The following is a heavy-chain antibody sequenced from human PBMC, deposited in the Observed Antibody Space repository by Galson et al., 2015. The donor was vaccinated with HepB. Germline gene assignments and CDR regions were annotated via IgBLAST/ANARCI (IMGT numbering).Heavy chain of an antibody. V-gene: IGHV1-69*02. CDR3: ASIGPPQRGYSYGSFDP. J-gene: IGHJ5*02. Sequence: SVKVSCKASGGTFSSYTISWVRQAPGQGLEWMGRIIPILGIANYAQKFQGRVTITADKSTSTAYMELSSLRSEDTAVYYCASIGPPQRGYSYGSFDPWGQGTLVIVSS. CDR2: IIPILGIA. D-gene: IGHD5-18*01. CDR1: GGTFSSYT.